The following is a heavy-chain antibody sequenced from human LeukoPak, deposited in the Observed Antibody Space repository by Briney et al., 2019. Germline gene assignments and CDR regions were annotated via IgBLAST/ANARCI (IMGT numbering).Heavy chain of an antibody. J-gene: IGHJ4*02. CDR2: IYHSGST. CDR3: ARGDYYDSSLIDY. D-gene: IGHD3-22*01. V-gene: IGHV4-30-2*01. Sequence: SETLSLTCAVSGGSISSGGYSWSWIRQPPGKGPEWIGYIYHSGSTYYNPSLKSRVTISVDRSKNQFSLKLSSVTAADTAVYYCARGDYYDSSLIDYWGQGTLVTVSS. CDR1: GGSISSGGYS.